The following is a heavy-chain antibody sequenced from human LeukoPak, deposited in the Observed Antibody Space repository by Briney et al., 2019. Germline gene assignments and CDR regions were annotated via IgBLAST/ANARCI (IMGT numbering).Heavy chain of an antibody. CDR3: AKASSVTTTYNWFDS. CDR2: ISGSGGST. D-gene: IGHD4-11*01. V-gene: IGHV3-23*01. Sequence: GGSLRLSCAASGFTFSSYAMSWVRQAPGKGLEWVSAISGSGGSTYYADSVKGRFTISRDNSKNTLYLQMNSLRAEDTAVYYCAKASSVTTTYNWFDSWGQGTLVTVSS. CDR1: GFTFSSYA. J-gene: IGHJ5*01.